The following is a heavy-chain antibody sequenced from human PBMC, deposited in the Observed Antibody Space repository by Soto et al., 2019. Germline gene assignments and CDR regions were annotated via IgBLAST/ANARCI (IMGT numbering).Heavy chain of an antibody. CDR3: AKGTYYYGSAPYYFDY. CDR2: ISDSGGST. J-gene: IGHJ4*02. V-gene: IGHV3-23*01. D-gene: IGHD3-10*01. CDR1: GFTFSSYA. Sequence: LRLSCAASGFTFSSYAMSWVRQAPGKGLEWVSGISDSGGSTYYADSVKGRFTISRDNSKNTLYLQMNSLRAEDTAVYYCAKGTYYYGSAPYYFDYWGQGTLVTVS.